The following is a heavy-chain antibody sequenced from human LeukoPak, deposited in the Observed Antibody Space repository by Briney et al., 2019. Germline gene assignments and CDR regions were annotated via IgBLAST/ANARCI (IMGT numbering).Heavy chain of an antibody. Sequence: SETLSLTCAVYGGSFSGYYWSWIRQPPGKGLEWVGEINHSGSTNYNRSLKSRVTISVDSSKNQFSLKPSSVTAADTAVYYCARGPRRAKSSTSGVDYWGQGTLVTVSS. CDR1: GGSFSGYY. D-gene: IGHD6-6*01. CDR3: ARGPRRAKSSTSGVDY. J-gene: IGHJ4*02. V-gene: IGHV4-34*01. CDR2: INHSGST.